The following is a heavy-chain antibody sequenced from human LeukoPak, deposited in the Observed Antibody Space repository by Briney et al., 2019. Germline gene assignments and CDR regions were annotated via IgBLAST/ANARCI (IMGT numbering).Heavy chain of an antibody. Sequence: GGSLRLSCAASGFTFSSYAMGWVRQAPGKGLEWVSAISGTGNRTYYADSVKGRFTISRDNSKNTVYLQMNSLRAEDTAVYYCARVVSYYYYYMDVWGKGTTVT. CDR3: ARVVSYYYYYMDV. CDR2: ISGTGNRT. J-gene: IGHJ6*03. D-gene: IGHD2-2*01. V-gene: IGHV3-23*01. CDR1: GFTFSSYA.